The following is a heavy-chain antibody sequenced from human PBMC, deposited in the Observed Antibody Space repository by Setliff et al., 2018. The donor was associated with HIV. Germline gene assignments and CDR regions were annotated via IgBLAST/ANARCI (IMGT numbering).Heavy chain of an antibody. J-gene: IGHJ4*02. CDR2: IYGTGST. D-gene: IGHD2-8*02. CDR1: GDSISSYY. CDR3: ARIDPGKYWSSDY. V-gene: IGHV4-4*07. Sequence: PSETLSLTCTVSGDSISSYYWSWIRQPAGKGLQWIGRIYGTGSTTYNPSLESRVTMSVDRSNNQLSLELTSVTAADTAVYYCARIDPGKYWSSDYWGPGTLVTVSS.